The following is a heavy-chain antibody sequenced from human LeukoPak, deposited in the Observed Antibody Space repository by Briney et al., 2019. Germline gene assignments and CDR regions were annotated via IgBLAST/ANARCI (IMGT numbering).Heavy chain of an antibody. CDR3: ARHIWKGSCRSTSCSSLDY. J-gene: IGHJ4*02. CDR1: GFTISNYG. Sequence: GRSLRLSCAASGFTISNYGMEWVRQAPGKGLEWVALIWNDGNNKHYADSVKGRFSISRDNSKNTLYLQMNSLRAEDTAVYYCARHIWKGSCRSTSCSSLDYWGQGTLVTVSS. D-gene: IGHD2-2*01. V-gene: IGHV3-33*01. CDR2: IWNDGNNK.